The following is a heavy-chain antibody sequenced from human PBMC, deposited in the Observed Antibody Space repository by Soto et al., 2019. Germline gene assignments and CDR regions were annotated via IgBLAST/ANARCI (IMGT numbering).Heavy chain of an antibody. Sequence: QVQLQESGPGLVKPSENLSLTCTVSGGSVSSGSYYWSWIRQPPGKGLEWIGYIYYSGSTNYNPSLKSRVTISVDTSKNQFSLKLSSVTAADTAVYYCARYDYGDRKHDYWGQGTLVTVSS. V-gene: IGHV4-61*01. D-gene: IGHD4-17*01. CDR3: ARYDYGDRKHDY. J-gene: IGHJ4*02. CDR1: GGSVSSGSYY. CDR2: IYYSGST.